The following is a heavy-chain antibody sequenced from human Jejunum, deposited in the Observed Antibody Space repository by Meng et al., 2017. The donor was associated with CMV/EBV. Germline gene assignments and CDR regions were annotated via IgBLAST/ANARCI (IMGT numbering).Heavy chain of an antibody. CDR1: GRTVRSYA. J-gene: IGHJ1*01. Sequence: YGRTVRSYAMTWVSQVPGKGLEWVSAIKDIGDTTKYADSVKGRFTISRDNSKNTLYLRMNGLRVEDTAVYYCAKRRIAAAGDFQHWGQGTLVTVSS. CDR2: IKDIGDTT. D-gene: IGHD6-13*01. V-gene: IGHV3-23*01. CDR3: AKRRIAAAGDFQH.